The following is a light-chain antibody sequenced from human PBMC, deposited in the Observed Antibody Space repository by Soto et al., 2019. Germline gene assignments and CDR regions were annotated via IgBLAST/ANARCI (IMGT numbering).Light chain of an antibody. V-gene: IGKV1-5*03. CDR1: QNIIRD. J-gene: IGKJ4*01. CDR2: GAS. CDR3: HQYYHTPLT. Sequence: DVRMTQSPVTLSATVGDRVTITCRASQNIIRDLAWHQQKPGKGPRLLIYGASNLQGGVPSRFSGSGTMTDFILTISGLKSDDIATYSCHQYYHTPLTFGGGRNVHI.